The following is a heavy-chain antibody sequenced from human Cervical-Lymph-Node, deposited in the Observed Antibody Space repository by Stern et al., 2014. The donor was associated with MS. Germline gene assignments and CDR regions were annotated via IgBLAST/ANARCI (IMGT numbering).Heavy chain of an antibody. J-gene: IGHJ4*02. CDR1: GGSVSSGSYY. V-gene: IGHV4-61*01. D-gene: IGHD5-12*01. CDR2: LYHRGSA. CDR3: ARDPISPTLRRGDIVNY. Sequence: VQLEESGPGLVKPSETLYLTCNVSGGSVSSGSYYWSWMRPRPGTGLEWVGDLYHRGSANYTPSLSSRVTISVDTSKNQFSLKLSSVTAAVTAGYYCARDPISPTLRRGDIVNYWGQGTLVTFSS.